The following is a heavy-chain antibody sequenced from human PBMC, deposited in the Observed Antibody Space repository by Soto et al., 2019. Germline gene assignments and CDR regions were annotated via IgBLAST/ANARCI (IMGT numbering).Heavy chain of an antibody. CDR1: GFTFSSYA. Sequence: PGGSLRLSCAASGFTFSSYAMSWVRQAPGKGLEWVPAISGSGGSTYYADSVKGRFTISRDNSKNTLYLQMNSLRAEDTAVYYCAKDQYYYDSSGYLDWGQGTLVTVSS. J-gene: IGHJ4*02. D-gene: IGHD3-22*01. V-gene: IGHV3-23*01. CDR2: ISGSGGST. CDR3: AKDQYYYDSSGYLD.